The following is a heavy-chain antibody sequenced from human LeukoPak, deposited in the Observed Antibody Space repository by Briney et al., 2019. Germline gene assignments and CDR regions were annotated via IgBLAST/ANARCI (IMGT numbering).Heavy chain of an antibody. Sequence: PGGSLRLSCVASGFTFSSYWMSWVRQAPGKGLEWVANINQDGSQEDYVDSVKGRFTISRDNAENSLSLQMNTLTVDDTAVYYCARSLWPEDFWGQGTLVTVSS. CDR2: INQDGSQE. V-gene: IGHV3-7*02. CDR3: ARSLWPEDF. J-gene: IGHJ4*02. D-gene: IGHD2-21*01. CDR1: GFTFSSYW.